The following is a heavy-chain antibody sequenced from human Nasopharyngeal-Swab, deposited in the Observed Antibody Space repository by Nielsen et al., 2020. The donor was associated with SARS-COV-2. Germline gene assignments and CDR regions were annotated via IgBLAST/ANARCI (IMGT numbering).Heavy chain of an antibody. CDR2: IYYSGST. CDR3: ARVSGGLDY. D-gene: IGHD1-1*01. V-gene: IGHV4-39*01. CDR1: GGSISSSSYY. Sequence: SETLSPTCTVSGGSISSSSYYWGWIRQPPGRGLGWIGSIYYSGSTYYNPSLKSRVTISVDTSKNQFSLKLSSVTAADTAVYYCARVSGGLDYWGQGTLVTVSS. J-gene: IGHJ4*02.